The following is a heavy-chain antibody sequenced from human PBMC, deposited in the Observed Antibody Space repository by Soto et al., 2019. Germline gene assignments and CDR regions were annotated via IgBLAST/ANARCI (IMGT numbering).Heavy chain of an antibody. J-gene: IGHJ6*02. D-gene: IGHD5-12*01. CDR2: IWYDGSNK. V-gene: IGHV3-33*01. Sequence: QVQLVESGGGVVQPGRSLRLSCAASGFTFSSYGMHWVRQAPGKGLEWVAVIWYDGSNKYYADSVKGRFTISRDNSKNTLYLQMNSLRAEDTSVYYCARDRVVATMAPAGPAVYYYYGRDVCGQGTTVTVSS. CDR1: GFTFSSYG. CDR3: ARDRVVATMAPAGPAVYYYYGRDV.